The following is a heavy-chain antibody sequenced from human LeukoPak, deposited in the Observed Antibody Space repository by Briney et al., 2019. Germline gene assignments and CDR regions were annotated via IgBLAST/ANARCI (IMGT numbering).Heavy chain of an antibody. CDR3: ARDPPHLEWFHHADYYYYMDV. D-gene: IGHD3-3*01. J-gene: IGHJ6*03. Sequence: ASVKVSCKTSGYTFTSYGISWVRQAPGQGLEWMGWISAYNGNTNYAQKLQGRVTMTTDTSTSTAYMELRSLRSDDTAVYYCARDPPHLEWFHHADYYYYMDVWGKGTTVTVSS. CDR1: GYTFTSYG. CDR2: ISAYNGNT. V-gene: IGHV1-18*01.